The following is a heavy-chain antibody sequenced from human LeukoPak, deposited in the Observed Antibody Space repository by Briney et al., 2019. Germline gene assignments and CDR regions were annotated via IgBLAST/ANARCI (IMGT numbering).Heavy chain of an antibody. J-gene: IGHJ4*02. CDR2: ISYDGSNK. Sequence: GRSLRLSCAASGFTFSSYAMHWVRQAPGKGLEWVAVISYDGSNKYYADSVKGRFTISRDNSKNTLYLQMNSLRAEDTAVYYCASSSEGEFDYWGQGTLVTVSS. CDR1: GFTFSSYA. D-gene: IGHD3-10*01. V-gene: IGHV3-30*04. CDR3: ASSSEGEFDY.